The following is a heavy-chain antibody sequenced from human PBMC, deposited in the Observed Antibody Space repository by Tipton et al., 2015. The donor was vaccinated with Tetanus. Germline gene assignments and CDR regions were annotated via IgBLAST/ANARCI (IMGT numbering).Heavy chain of an antibody. D-gene: IGHD3-22*01. CDR2: IYYSGST. Sequence: LVQPSETLSLTCTVSGSSITSTTHYWGWIRQAPGKGLEWIGIIYYSGSTYYNASLRSRVTISVDTSKNQFSLQLRSVTAADTAVYYCAGQDTLNYYYVGYFHDWGQGTLVTVSS. CDR1: GSSITSTTHY. J-gene: IGHJ1*01. CDR3: AGQDTLNYYYVGYFHD. V-gene: IGHV4-39*01.